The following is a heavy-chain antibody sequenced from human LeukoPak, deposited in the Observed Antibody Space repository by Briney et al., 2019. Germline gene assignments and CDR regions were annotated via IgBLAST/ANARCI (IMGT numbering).Heavy chain of an antibody. CDR3: VKDRYIRYGSGSYPYYFDY. V-gene: IGHV3-33*06. D-gene: IGHD3-10*01. CDR2: IWYDGSKT. J-gene: IGHJ4*02. Sequence: PGTSLRLSCATSGFTFTNYGLHWVRQAPGKGLEWVAVIWYDGSKTYYADSVNGRFTISRDNSKNTVYLQMNSLRAEDTAVYYCVKDRYIRYGSGSYPYYFDYWGQGTLVTVSS. CDR1: GFTFTNYG.